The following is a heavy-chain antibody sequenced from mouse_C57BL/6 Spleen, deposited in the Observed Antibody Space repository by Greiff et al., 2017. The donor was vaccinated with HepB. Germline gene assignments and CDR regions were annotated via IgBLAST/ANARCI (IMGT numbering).Heavy chain of an antibody. D-gene: IGHD2-4*01. CDR1: GYTFTSYW. V-gene: IGHV1-72*01. CDR2: IDPNSGGT. J-gene: IGHJ4*01. Sequence: QVQLQQPGAELVKPGASVKLSCKASGYTFTSYWMHWVKQRPGRGLEWIGRIDPNSGGTKYNEKFKSKATLTVDKPSSTAYMQLSSLTSEDSAVYYCAREESAMITTCAMDYWGQGTSVTVSS. CDR3: AREESAMITTCAMDY.